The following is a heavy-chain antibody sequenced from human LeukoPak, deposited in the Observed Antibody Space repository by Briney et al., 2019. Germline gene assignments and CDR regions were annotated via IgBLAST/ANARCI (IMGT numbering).Heavy chain of an antibody. CDR2: INTNTGNP. CDR1: GYTFTSYA. D-gene: IGHD2-15*01. J-gene: IGHJ5*02. Sequence: ASVKVSCKASGYTFTSYAMNWVRQAPGQGLDWMGWINTNTGNPTYAQGFTGRFVFSLDTSVSTAYLQISSLKAEDTAVYYCARDLDCSGGSCYSGWGNWFGPWGQGTLVTVSS. V-gene: IGHV7-4-1*02. CDR3: ARDLDCSGGSCYSGWGNWFGP.